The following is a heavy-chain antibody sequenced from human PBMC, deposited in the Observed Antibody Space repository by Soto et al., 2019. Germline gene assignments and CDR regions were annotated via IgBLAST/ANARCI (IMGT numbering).Heavy chain of an antibody. CDR1: GGSISSSSYY. CDR3: ARGDTAMAGFDY. Sequence: QLQLQESGPGLVKPSETLSLTCTVSGGSISSSSYYRGWIRQPPGKGLEWIGSIYYSGNTYYNPSRKSRVTISVDTSKNKFSLKLSSVTAADTAVYYCARGDTAMAGFDYWGQGTLVTVSS. J-gene: IGHJ4*02. V-gene: IGHV4-39*01. D-gene: IGHD5-18*01. CDR2: IYYSGNT.